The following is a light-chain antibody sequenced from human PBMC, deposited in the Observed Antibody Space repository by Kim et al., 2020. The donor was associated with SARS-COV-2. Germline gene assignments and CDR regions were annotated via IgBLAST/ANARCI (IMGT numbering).Light chain of an antibody. CDR2: AAS. Sequence: DIQMTQSPSSLSASVGDRVTITCRTSQSISSHLNWYHQKPGRAPKLLIYAASTLQGGVPSRFSGSGSETDFTLTISSLQPENFGTYFCQQSYITPFTFGPGTKVNI. V-gene: IGKV1-39*01. CDR3: QQSYITPFT. J-gene: IGKJ3*01. CDR1: QSISSH.